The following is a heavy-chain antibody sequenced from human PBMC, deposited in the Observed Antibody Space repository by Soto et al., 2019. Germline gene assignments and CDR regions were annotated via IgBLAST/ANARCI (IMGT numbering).Heavy chain of an antibody. CDR1: GFTFSDYY. J-gene: IGHJ3*02. V-gene: IGHV3-11*01. D-gene: IGHD6-19*01. Sequence: LSLTCAASGFTFSDYYMSWIRQAPGKGLEWVSYISSSGSTIYYADSVKGRFTISRDNAKNSLYLQMNSLRAEDTAVYYCAKRRGGGSGWYAFDIWGQGTMVTVSS. CDR3: AKRRGGGSGWYAFDI. CDR2: ISSSGSTI.